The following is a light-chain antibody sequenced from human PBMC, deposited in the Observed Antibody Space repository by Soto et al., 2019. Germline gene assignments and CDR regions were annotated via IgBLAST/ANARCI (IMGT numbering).Light chain of an antibody. CDR1: QSISSW. CDR2: KTS. Sequence: DIQMTQSPSTLSASVGDRVTITCRASQSISSWLAWYQQKSGKAPKLLIYKTSSLESGVPSRFSVSGSGTEFTLTISSLQPDDFATYYCQQYNSYSPKWTFGQGTKVEIK. J-gene: IGKJ1*01. CDR3: QQYNSYSPKWT. V-gene: IGKV1-5*03.